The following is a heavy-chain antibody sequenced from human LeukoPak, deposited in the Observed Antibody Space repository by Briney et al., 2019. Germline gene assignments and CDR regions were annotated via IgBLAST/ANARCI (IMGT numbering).Heavy chain of an antibody. V-gene: IGHV3-23*01. CDR1: GFTFSNYA. CDR3: AKDMRYYGSGSYYIFDY. J-gene: IGHJ4*02. Sequence: GGSLRLSCAASGFTFSNYAMSWVRQAPGKGPEWVSAISGSGDNTYYADSVKGRFTISRDNSKNTLYLQMNSLRAEDTALYYCAKDMRYYGSGSYYIFDYWGQGTLVTVSS. CDR2: ISGSGDNT. D-gene: IGHD3-10*01.